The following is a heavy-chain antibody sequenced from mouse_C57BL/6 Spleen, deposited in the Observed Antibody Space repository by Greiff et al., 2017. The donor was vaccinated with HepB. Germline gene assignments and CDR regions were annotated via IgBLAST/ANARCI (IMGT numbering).Heavy chain of an antibody. CDR2: IDPSDSYT. CDR3: ARWGYRYAMDY. J-gene: IGHJ4*01. V-gene: IGHV1-69*01. D-gene: IGHD2-2*01. CDR1: GYTFTSYW. Sequence: VQLQQPGAELVMPGASVKLSCKASGYTFTSYWMHWVKQRPGQGLEWIGEIDPSDSYTNYNQKFKGQSTLTVDKSSSTAYMQLSSLTSEDSAVYYCARWGYRYAMDYWGQGTSVTVSS.